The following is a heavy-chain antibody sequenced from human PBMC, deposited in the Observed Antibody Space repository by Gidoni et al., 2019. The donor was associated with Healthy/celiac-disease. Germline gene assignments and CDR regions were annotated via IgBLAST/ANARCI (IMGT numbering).Heavy chain of an antibody. D-gene: IGHD6-13*01. CDR3: AREQAEYSSSWTGGY. V-gene: IGHV3-33*01. CDR2: IWYDVSNK. CDR1: GFTFSSYG. Sequence: QVQLVESGGGVVQPGRSLRLSCAASGFTFSSYGMHWVRQAPGKGLGWVAVIWYDVSNKYYADSVKGRFTISRDNSKNTLYLQMNSLRAEDTAVYYCAREQAEYSSSWTGGYWGQGTLVTVSS. J-gene: IGHJ4*02.